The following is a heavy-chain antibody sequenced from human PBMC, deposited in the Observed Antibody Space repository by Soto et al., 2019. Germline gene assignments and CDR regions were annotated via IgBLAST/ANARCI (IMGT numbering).Heavy chain of an antibody. CDR1: GFTFSSYS. D-gene: IGHD2-2*01. Sequence: XGSRRLSCSAAGFTFSSYSISWVRQAPGKALEWVPAIRGRGGASYYAASVKRRFTISRDNSKNTVYRKMNSLRAEDTAVYFCANAYCSSTSCRAEYLQHWGQGTLVTVSS. V-gene: IGHV3-23*01. J-gene: IGHJ1*01. CDR2: IRGRGGAS. CDR3: ANAYCSSTSCRAEYLQH.